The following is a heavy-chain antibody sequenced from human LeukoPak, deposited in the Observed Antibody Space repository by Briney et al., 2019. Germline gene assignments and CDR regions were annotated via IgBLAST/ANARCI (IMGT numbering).Heavy chain of an antibody. D-gene: IGHD2-2*01. J-gene: IGHJ4*02. CDR3: ERGSSTHGEYYFDY. V-gene: IGHV3-21*01. Sequence: GGALRLSCAPSGVTFSIYSMNWVRDAPGKGLEWVSSISSRSSYIYYADSVKGRFTIARDNAKNSLYLQMNSLRAEDTAVYYCERGSSTHGEYYFDYWGQGTLVTVSS. CDR2: ISSRSSYI. CDR1: GVTFSIYS.